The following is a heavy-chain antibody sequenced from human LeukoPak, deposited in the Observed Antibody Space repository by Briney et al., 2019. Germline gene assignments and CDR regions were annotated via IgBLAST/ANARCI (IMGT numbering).Heavy chain of an antibody. CDR3: ARPQDYYGSGSSFDY. CDR2: ISTSGNTI. V-gene: IGHV3-48*03. D-gene: IGHD3-10*01. J-gene: IGHJ4*02. Sequence: GGSLRLSCAASGFTFRSYEMNWVRQAPGKGLEWVSYISTSGNTIYYADSVKGRFTISRDNAKNSLYLQMNSLRAEDTAIYYCARPQDYYGSGSSFDYWGQGALVTVSS. CDR1: GFTFRSYE.